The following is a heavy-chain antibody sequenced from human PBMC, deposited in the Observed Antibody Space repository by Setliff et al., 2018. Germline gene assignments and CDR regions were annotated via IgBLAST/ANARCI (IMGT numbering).Heavy chain of an antibody. CDR2: VSGSSDCI. D-gene: IGHD6-19*01. Sequence: GGSLRLSCTVSTFTFRTYNMNWVRQAPGKGLEWVSCVSGSSDCIYYADSVRGRFTISRDNAKNSLYLQMNSLRAEDTAVYYCARARLDSSGWDYYFDSWGRGTLVTVSS. CDR3: ARARLDSSGWDYYFDS. V-gene: IGHV3-21*01. J-gene: IGHJ4*02. CDR1: TFTFRTYN.